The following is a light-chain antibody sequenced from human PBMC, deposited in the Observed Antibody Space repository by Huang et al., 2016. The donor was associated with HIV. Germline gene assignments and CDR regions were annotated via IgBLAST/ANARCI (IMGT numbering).Light chain of an antibody. CDR3: QQTNGFPLT. CDR1: QGISRW. V-gene: IGKV1-12*01. J-gene: IGKJ4*01. CDR2: DTS. Sequence: IQMTQSPSTLSASVGDRVTITCRASQGISRWLAWYQQKPGTAPKLLIYDTSTTQRGVPSRFSGSGSGTDFTLTISGLQPKDFATYYCQQTNGFPLTFGGGTKVEV.